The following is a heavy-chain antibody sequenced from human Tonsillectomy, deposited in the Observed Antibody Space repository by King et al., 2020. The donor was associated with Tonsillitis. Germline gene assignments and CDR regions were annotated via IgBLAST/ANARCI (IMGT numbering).Heavy chain of an antibody. CDR3: AKALAATTFDY. Sequence: VQLVESGGGLVQPGGSLRLSCAASGFTFSSFAMSWGRQAPGTGLEWVSRLSSSGYSQYYPNSVKGRFVYSRDNAKNMLYLQMNSWRGEDTAVYYCAKALAATTFDYWGQGTLATVSS. V-gene: IGHV3-23*04. CDR2: LSSSGYSQ. J-gene: IGHJ4*02. CDR1: GFTFSSFA. D-gene: IGHD1-1*01.